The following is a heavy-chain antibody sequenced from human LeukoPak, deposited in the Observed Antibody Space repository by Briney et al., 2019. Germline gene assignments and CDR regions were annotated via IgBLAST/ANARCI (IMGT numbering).Heavy chain of an antibody. Sequence: GGSLRLSCAASGFTFSGYGMHWVRQAPGKGLEWVAVISYDGSNKYYADSVKGRFTISRDNSKNTLYLQMNSLRAEDTAVYYCAKSDKQWLDSTFDYWGQGTLVTVSS. CDR2: ISYDGSNK. D-gene: IGHD6-19*01. CDR3: AKSDKQWLDSTFDY. CDR1: GFTFSGYG. J-gene: IGHJ4*02. V-gene: IGHV3-30*18.